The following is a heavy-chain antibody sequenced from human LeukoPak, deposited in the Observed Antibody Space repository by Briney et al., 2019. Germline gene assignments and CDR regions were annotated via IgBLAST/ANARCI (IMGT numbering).Heavy chain of an antibody. V-gene: IGHV4-34*01. J-gene: IGHJ6*03. CDR2: INHSGST. Sequence: PSETLSLTCAVYGGSFSGYYWSWIRQPPGKGLEWIGEINHSGSTNYNPSLKSRVTVSVDTSKNQFSLKLSSVTAADTAVYYCARAGITMVRGISPRRFYYYYMDVWGKGTTVTISS. CDR3: ARAGITMVRGISPRRFYYYYMDV. D-gene: IGHD3-10*01. CDR1: GGSFSGYY.